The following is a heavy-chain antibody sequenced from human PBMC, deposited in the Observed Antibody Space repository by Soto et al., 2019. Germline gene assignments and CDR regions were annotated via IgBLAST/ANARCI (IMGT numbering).Heavy chain of an antibody. V-gene: IGHV4-30-4*01. CDR2: IFHSGNT. CDR1: GGSITSDEYF. Sequence: NPSETLSLTCTVSGGSITSDEYFWSWIRLSPERGLEWIGFIFHSGNTFNNPSLSGRASLSVDTSKNQFSLTPSSVTAADTAVYYCVREGTRISPQGYITAAGHFDRWGQGALVTVSS. D-gene: IGHD6-25*01. CDR3: VREGTRISPQGYITAAGHFDR. J-gene: IGHJ4*02.